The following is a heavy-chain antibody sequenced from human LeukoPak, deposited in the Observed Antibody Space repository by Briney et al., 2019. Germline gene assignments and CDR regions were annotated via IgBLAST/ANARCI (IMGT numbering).Heavy chain of an antibody. V-gene: IGHV5-51*01. CDR2: IYPGDSDT. CDR1: EYSFTSYW. J-gene: IGHJ3*02. CDR3: ASVKSSGLVSDAFDI. Sequence: GESLKISCKGSEYSFTSYWIGWVCQMPGKGLEWMGIIYPGDSDTRYSPSFQGQVTISADKSISTAYLQWSSLKASDTAMYYCASVKSSGLVSDAFDIWGQGTMVTVSS. D-gene: IGHD6-19*01.